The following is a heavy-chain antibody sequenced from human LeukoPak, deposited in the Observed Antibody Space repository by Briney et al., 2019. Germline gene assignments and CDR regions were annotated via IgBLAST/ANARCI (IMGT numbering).Heavy chain of an antibody. CDR3: ARRATYDYVWGSYRLKGEIDY. CDR2: LSDTGTT. D-gene: IGHD3-16*02. V-gene: IGHV4-39*01. Sequence: SETLSLTCTVSGGSVSTISHFWDWVRQPPGKGLEWIVSLSDTGTTYYNPSLESRVTMSVDTSKNQFSLKLSSVTAADTAVYYCARRATYDYVWGSYRLKGEIDYWGQGTLVTVSS. CDR1: GGSVSTISHF. J-gene: IGHJ4*02.